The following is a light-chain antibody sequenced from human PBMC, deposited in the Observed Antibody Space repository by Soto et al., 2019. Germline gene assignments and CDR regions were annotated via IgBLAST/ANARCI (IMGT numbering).Light chain of an antibody. CDR1: QSVSSK. J-gene: IGKJ1*01. V-gene: IGKV3-15*01. Sequence: EIVMTQSPATLSVSPGERATLYCRASQSVSSKLAWYQQKPGQAPRLLIFAASTRATGIPARFSGSGSGTEFTLTISSLQSEDFAVYYCQQYNNWPWTFGQGTKVEIK. CDR3: QQYNNWPWT. CDR2: AAS.